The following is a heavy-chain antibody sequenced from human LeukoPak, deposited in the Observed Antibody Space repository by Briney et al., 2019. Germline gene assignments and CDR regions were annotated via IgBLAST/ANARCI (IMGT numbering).Heavy chain of an antibody. D-gene: IGHD6-19*01. Sequence: GGSLRLSCEASGFTFSSYWMSWVRQAPGKGLEWVANIKQDGSEKYYVDSVKGRFTISRDNAKNSLYLQMNSLRAEDTAVYYCARVSSGWYGRGAFDIWGQGTMVTVSS. V-gene: IGHV3-7*04. CDR2: IKQDGSEK. J-gene: IGHJ3*02. CDR3: ARVSSGWYGRGAFDI. CDR1: GFTFSSYW.